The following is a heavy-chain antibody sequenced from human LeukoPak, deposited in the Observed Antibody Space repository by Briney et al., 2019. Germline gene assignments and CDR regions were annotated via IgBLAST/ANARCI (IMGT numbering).Heavy chain of an antibody. D-gene: IGHD4-23*01. J-gene: IGHJ5*02. V-gene: IGHV1-46*01. CDR2: INPGGGST. Sequence: ASVRGSCKASGYSFTSYYIHWVRQAPGQGLESMGIINPGGGSTSYAQKFQDRVTMTRDTFTSTVYMELNSLRSEDTAVYYCAKDLRWDHPGLDPWGQGTLVIVSS. CDR1: GYSFTSYY. CDR3: AKDLRWDHPGLDP.